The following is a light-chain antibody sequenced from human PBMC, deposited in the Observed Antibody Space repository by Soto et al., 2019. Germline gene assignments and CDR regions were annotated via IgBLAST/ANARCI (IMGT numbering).Light chain of an antibody. V-gene: IGKV2D-29*01. Sequence: DIVMTQTPLSLSVTPGQPASISCKSSQSLLHSDGKTYLYWYLQKPGQTPQLVIYEVSNRFSGVPDRFSGSGSGTDFTLKISRVEAEDVGVYYFMQSIQLPPTFGQGTKVEIK. CDR2: EVS. CDR3: MQSIQLPPT. CDR1: QSLLHSDGKTY. J-gene: IGKJ1*01.